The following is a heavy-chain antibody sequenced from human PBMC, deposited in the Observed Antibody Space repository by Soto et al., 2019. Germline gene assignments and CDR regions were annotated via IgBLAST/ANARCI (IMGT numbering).Heavy chain of an antibody. V-gene: IGHV4-59*01. CDR2: IYYSGST. CDR3: ARENYGDFFDY. CDR1: GGSIRNYY. D-gene: IGHD4-17*01. Sequence: PETLSLTCTVSGGSIRNYYWSWIRQPPGKGLEWIGYIYYSGSTNYNPSLKSRVTISVDTSKNQFSLKLNSVTAADTAVYYCARENYGDFFDYWGQGTLVTVSS. J-gene: IGHJ4*02.